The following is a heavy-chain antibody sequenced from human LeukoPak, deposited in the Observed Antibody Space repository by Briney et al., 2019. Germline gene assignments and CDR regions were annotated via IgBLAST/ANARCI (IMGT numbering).Heavy chain of an antibody. Sequence: KPSETLSITCTVSGGSISSYYWSWIRQPPGKGLEWIGYIYYSGSTNYNPSLKSRVTISVDTSKNQFSLKLSSVTAADTAVYYCARQTYYYGSGSYNNWFDPWGQGTLVTVSS. V-gene: IGHV4-59*08. J-gene: IGHJ5*02. CDR2: IYYSGST. CDR3: ARQTYYYGSGSYNNWFDP. CDR1: GGSISSYY. D-gene: IGHD3-10*01.